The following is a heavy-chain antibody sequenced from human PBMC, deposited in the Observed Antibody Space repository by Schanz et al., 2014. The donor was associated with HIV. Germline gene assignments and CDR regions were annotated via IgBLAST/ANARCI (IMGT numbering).Heavy chain of an antibody. CDR1: GFTFSSYA. Sequence: QVQLVESGGGVVQPGRSLRLSCAASGFTFSSYAMHWVRQAPGKGLEWVAVIWYDGSKEYYEDSVKGRFTISRDNSKNTLYLQMNSLRAEDTAVYYCASPLLYDSLDVWGQGTTVTVSS. CDR3: ASPLLYDSLDV. D-gene: IGHD3-22*01. V-gene: IGHV3-30*04. J-gene: IGHJ6*02. CDR2: IWYDGSKE.